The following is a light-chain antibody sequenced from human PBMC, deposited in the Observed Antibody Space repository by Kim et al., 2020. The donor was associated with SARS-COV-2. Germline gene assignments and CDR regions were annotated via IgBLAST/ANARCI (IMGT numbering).Light chain of an antibody. CDR3: AAWDDSLNGVV. CDR1: SANIGRNP. V-gene: IGLV1-44*01. Sequence: GQRVTIPCSGSSANIGRNPVNWYQQLPGTAPKLLIYSNNQRPSGVPDRFSGSKSGTSASLAISGLQSEDEADYYCAAWDDSLNGVVFGGGTQLTVL. CDR2: SNN. J-gene: IGLJ2*01.